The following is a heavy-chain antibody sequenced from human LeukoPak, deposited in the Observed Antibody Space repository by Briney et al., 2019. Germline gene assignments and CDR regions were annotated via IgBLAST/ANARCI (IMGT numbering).Heavy chain of an antibody. CDR2: MNPNSGNT. CDR3: ARTPYSGSYYGFDP. V-gene: IGHV1-8*03. D-gene: IGHD1-26*01. J-gene: IGHJ5*02. Sequence: ASVKVSCKASGYTFTSYDINWVRQATGQGLEWMGWMNPNSGNTGYAQKFQGRVAITRNTSISTACMELSSLRSEDTAVYYCARTPYSGSYYGFDPWGQGTLVTVSS. CDR1: GYTFTSYD.